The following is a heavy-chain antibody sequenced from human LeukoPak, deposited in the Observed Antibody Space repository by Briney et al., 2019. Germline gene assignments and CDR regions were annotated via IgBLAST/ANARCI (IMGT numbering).Heavy chain of an antibody. CDR3: AREEEYRSFDY. CDR2: IYSGGST. D-gene: IGHD5-18*01. J-gene: IGHJ4*02. Sequence: PGGSLRLSCAASGFIVSGKYMSWVRQAPGKGLEWVSVIYSGGSTYYADSVKGRFTISRDNSKNTLYLQMNSLRAEDTAVYYCAREEEYRSFDYWGQGTLVTVSS. CDR1: GFIVSGKY. V-gene: IGHV3-53*01.